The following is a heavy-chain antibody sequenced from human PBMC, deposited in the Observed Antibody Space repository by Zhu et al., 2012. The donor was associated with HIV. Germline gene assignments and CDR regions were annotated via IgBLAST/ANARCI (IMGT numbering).Heavy chain of an antibody. Sequence: QVQLQESGPGLVKPSETLSLTCAVSGSSIISTYYWGWIRQPPGKGLEWIGSIYHSETTYYNPSLKSRVTISIDTANNQSSLKLSSVTAADTAVYYCARHSWTATDYFDYWGQGTLVHRLL. V-gene: IGHV4-38-2*01. J-gene: IGHJ4*02. CDR3: ARHSWTATDYFDY. CDR2: IYHSETT. CDR1: GSSIISTYY. D-gene: IGHD3-3*02.